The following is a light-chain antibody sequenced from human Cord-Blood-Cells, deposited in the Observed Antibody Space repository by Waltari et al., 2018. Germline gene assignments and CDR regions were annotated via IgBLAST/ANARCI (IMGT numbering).Light chain of an antibody. J-gene: IGLJ3*02. CDR2: KDS. V-gene: IGLV3-25*03. CDR1: ALPQQY. CDR3: QSADSSGTYGV. Sequence: SYELTQPPSVSVSPGQTARITCSGDALPQQYAYWYQQTPGQAPVLVIYKDSERPSGIPERFSGSSSGTTVTLTISGVQAEDEADYYCQSADSSGTYGVFGGGTKLTVL.